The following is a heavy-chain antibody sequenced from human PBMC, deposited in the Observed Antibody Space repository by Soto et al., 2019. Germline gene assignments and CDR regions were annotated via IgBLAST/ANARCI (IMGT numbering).Heavy chain of an antibody. Sequence: PGGSLRLSCAASGFTFSSYAMSWVRQAPGKGLEWVSAISGSGGSTYYADSVKGRFTISRDNSKNTLYLQMNSLRAEDTAVYYCAKGLQLIAARRGGSFDYWGQGTLVTVSS. CDR3: AKGLQLIAARRGGSFDY. D-gene: IGHD6-6*01. CDR2: ISGSGGST. V-gene: IGHV3-23*01. J-gene: IGHJ4*02. CDR1: GFTFSSYA.